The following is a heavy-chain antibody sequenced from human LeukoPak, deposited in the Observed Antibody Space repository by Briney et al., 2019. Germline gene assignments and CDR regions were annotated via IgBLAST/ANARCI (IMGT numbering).Heavy chain of an antibody. Sequence: ASVKVSCKASGYTFTSYAMNWVRQAPGQGLERMGWINTNTGNPTYAQGFTGRFVFSLDTSVSTAYLQISSLKAEDTAVYYCARGDGYYYDSSGYQPPDYWGQGTLVTVSS. V-gene: IGHV7-4-1*02. CDR1: GYTFTSYA. CDR2: INTNTGNP. D-gene: IGHD3-22*01. CDR3: ARGDGYYYDSSGYQPPDY. J-gene: IGHJ4*02.